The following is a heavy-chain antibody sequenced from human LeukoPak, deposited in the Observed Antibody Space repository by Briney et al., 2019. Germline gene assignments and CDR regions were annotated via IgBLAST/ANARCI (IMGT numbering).Heavy chain of an antibody. Sequence: GSLRLSCAASGFTFTSYAMSWVRQAPGKGLEWIGEINHSGRTYYNPSLQSRVTISLDTSKNQFSLKLTSVTAADTAVYYCATEPGYCSGGSCYGGWFDPWGQGTLVTVSS. J-gene: IGHJ5*02. D-gene: IGHD2-15*01. CDR3: ATEPGYCSGGSCYGGWFDP. CDR2: INHSGRT. V-gene: IGHV4-34*01. CDR1: GFTFTSYA.